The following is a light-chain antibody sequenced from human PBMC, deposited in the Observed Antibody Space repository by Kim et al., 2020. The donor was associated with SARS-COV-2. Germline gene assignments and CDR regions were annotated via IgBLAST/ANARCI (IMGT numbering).Light chain of an antibody. J-gene: IGKJ3*01. Sequence: EIVLTQSPATLSLSPGDRATLSCRARQSVSSYLAWYQRKPGQAPRLLIYDASNRATGIPARFSRSGSGTDFTLTISSLEPEDFAVYYCQQRSNWPPFTFGPGTKVDIK. CDR3: QQRSNWPPFT. CDR2: DAS. V-gene: IGKV3-11*01. CDR1: QSVSSY.